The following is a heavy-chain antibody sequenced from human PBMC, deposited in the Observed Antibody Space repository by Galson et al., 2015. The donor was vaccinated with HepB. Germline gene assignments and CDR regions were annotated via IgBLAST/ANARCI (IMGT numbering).Heavy chain of an antibody. CDR2: INAGNGNT. Sequence: SVKVSCKASGYTFTDYAIHWVRQAPGQGLEWLGWINAGNGNTKLAQKLQDSGTITSDTSASTAYMDLSHLRSEDTAVYSCVRGHTITFGGVFVVPVYFDCWGQGTLVTVSS. V-gene: IGHV1-3*01. CDR3: VRGHTITFGGVFVVPVYFDC. CDR1: GYTFTDYA. J-gene: IGHJ4*02. D-gene: IGHD3-16*02.